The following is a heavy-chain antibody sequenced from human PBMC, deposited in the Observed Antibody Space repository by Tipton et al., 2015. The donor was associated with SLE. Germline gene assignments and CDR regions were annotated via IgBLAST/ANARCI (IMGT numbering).Heavy chain of an antibody. Sequence: GEALGGSYWSWIRQSPGKGLEWIGYISYSGSTNYNPSLRSRVTVSVDTSKNQFSLKLSSVTAADTAVYYCARAFGYDYYYYYGMDVWGQGTTVTVSS. J-gene: IGHJ6*02. CDR3: ARAFGYDYYYYYGMDV. V-gene: IGHV4-59*12. D-gene: IGHD5-12*01. CDR2: ISYSGST. CDR1: GEALGGSY.